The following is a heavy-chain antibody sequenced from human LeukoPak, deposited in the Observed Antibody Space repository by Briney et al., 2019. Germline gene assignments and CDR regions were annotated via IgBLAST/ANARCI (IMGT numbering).Heavy chain of an antibody. Sequence: PSETLSLTCAVYGGSFSGYYRSWIRQPPGKGLEWIGEINHGGSTNYNPSLKSRLTISVDTSKNQFSLKLSSVTAADTAVYYCAREGVYYDILAAYYRPYYFDFWGQGTLVTV. CDR2: INHGGST. CDR3: AREGVYYDILAAYYRPYYFDF. D-gene: IGHD3-9*01. CDR1: GGSFSGYY. J-gene: IGHJ4*02. V-gene: IGHV4-34*01.